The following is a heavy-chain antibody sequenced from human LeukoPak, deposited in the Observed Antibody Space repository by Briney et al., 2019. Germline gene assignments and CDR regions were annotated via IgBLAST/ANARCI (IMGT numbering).Heavy chain of an antibody. J-gene: IGHJ4*02. V-gene: IGHV3-23*01. CDR2: ISGSGGST. CDR1: GFTFSSYA. Sequence: PGGSLRLSCAASGFTFSSYAMSWVRQAPGKGLEWVSAISGSGGSTYYADSVKGRSTISRDNSKNTLYLQMNSLRAEDTAVYYCAKDSKNVPFFPDYWGQGTLVTVSS. D-gene: IGHD2-2*01. CDR3: AKDSKNVPFFPDY.